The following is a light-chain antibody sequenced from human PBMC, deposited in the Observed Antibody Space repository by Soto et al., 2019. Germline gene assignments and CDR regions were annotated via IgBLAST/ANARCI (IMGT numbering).Light chain of an antibody. J-gene: IGKJ1*01. Sequence: DTQMTQSRSSVSASXXDVVXITCRASQDISIWLAWYQQKSEKAPXXLIYAASTLQSGVPSRFSGSGSGTDFTLTISSLQPEDFATYYCLQYYSSWTFGQGTKVDIK. CDR2: AAS. CDR3: LQYYSSWT. V-gene: IGKV1D-16*01. CDR1: QDISIW.